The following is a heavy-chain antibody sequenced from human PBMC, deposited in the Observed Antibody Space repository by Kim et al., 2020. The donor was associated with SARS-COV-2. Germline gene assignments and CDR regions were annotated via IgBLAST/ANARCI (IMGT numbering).Heavy chain of an antibody. D-gene: IGHD6-19*01. Sequence: NPSLKRRVTITVDTSKNQFSLKLSYVTAADTAVYYCARSEQWLVRGWFDPWGQGTLVTVSS. J-gene: IGHJ5*02. V-gene: IGHV4-59*01. CDR3: ARSEQWLVRGWFDP.